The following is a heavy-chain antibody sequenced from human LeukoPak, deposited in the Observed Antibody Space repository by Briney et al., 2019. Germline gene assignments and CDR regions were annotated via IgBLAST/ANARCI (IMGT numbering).Heavy chain of an antibody. Sequence: PGGSLRLSCAASGFTFSNAWMSWFRQAPGKGLEWVGRIKSKTDGGTTDYAAPVKGRFTISRDDSKNTLYLQMNSLKTEDTAVYYCTIRDYGDYIDYWGQGTLVTVSS. CDR2: IKSKTDGGTT. V-gene: IGHV3-15*01. CDR1: GFTFSNAW. J-gene: IGHJ4*02. CDR3: TIRDYGDYIDY. D-gene: IGHD4-17*01.